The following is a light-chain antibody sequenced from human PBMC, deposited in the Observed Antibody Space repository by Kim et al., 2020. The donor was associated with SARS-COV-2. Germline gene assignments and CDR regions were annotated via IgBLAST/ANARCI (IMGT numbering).Light chain of an antibody. CDR1: ESVAGS. V-gene: IGKV3-15*01. Sequence: SPGERATLSCSASESVAGSLAWYQQKPGQAPRLLIYEASTRATAIPARFSGSGSGTEFTLTISSLQSEDFAVYYCQQYSNWFPITFGQGTRLEIK. CDR3: QQYSNWFPIT. CDR2: EAS. J-gene: IGKJ5*01.